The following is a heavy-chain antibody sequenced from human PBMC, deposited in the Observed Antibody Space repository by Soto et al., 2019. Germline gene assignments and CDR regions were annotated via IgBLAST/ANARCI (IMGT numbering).Heavy chain of an antibody. CDR1: NGSLSSNY. D-gene: IGHD3-10*01. CDR3: ARSFMVPVDFFDY. V-gene: IGHV4-59*01. J-gene: IGHJ4*02. Sequence: SETLSLTXTVSNGSLSSNYWSWIRQSPGKGLEWIGNIYYSGSTNYNPSLKSRVTMSVDTSKNRFTLKLSSVTAADTGVYFCARSFMVPVDFFDYWGQGTPVTVSS. CDR2: IYYSGST.